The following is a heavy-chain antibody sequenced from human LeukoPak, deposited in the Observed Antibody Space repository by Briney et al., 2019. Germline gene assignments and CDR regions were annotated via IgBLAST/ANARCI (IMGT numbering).Heavy chain of an antibody. Sequence: SQTLSLTCAISGDSVSSNSAVWNWLRQSPSRGPEWLGRTYYRSKWYNDYAVSVKSRITINPDTSKNQFSLQLNSVTPEDTAVYYCARDGRSGRALVNFDFWGQGTLVTVSS. CDR2: TYYRSKWYN. J-gene: IGHJ4*02. D-gene: IGHD6-13*01. CDR1: GDSVSSNSAV. V-gene: IGHV6-1*01. CDR3: ARDGRSGRALVNFDF.